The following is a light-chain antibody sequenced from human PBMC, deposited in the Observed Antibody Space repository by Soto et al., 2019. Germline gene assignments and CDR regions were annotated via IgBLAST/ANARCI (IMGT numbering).Light chain of an antibody. J-gene: IGLJ2*01. V-gene: IGLV1-44*01. CDR3: EAWDDSLYGAV. CDR1: SSNIGANP. CDR2: NND. Sequence: QSVLTQPPSASGTPGQRVTISCSGSSSNIGANPINWYQQLPGTAPKLLIYNNDQRPSGVPHRFSASTSGTSASLAISGLQSEDEADYYCEAWDDSLYGAVLGGGTKLTVL.